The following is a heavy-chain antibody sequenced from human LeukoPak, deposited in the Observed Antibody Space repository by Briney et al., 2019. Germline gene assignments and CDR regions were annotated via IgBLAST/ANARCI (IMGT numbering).Heavy chain of an antibody. Sequence: PGGSLRLSCAASGFTFSSYSMNWVRQAPGKGLEWVSSISSSSSYIYYADSVKGRFTISRDNAKNSLYLQMNSLRAEDTAVYYCARREYDYGDLFDYWGQGTLVTVSS. CDR3: ARREYDYGDLFDY. CDR2: ISSSSSYI. J-gene: IGHJ4*02. D-gene: IGHD4-17*01. CDR1: GFTFSSYS. V-gene: IGHV3-21*04.